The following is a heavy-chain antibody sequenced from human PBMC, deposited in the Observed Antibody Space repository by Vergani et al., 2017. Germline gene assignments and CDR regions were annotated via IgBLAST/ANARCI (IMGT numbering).Heavy chain of an antibody. D-gene: IGHD3-16*02. Sequence: DVHLAESGGGFFQPGGSLRLSCSASGFSFNSYWMHWVRQVPGNGLLWVSRIKSDRSITSYPHFVQGRFTICRDNAQNTLYLQMNSLRVEDTGVYYCERVRCIEACYMSNLLDSRFQGTLVTVSS. J-gene: IGHJ5*01. CDR3: ERVRCIEACYMSNLLDS. CDR1: GFSFNSYW. V-gene: IGHV3-74*03. CDR2: IKSDRSIT.